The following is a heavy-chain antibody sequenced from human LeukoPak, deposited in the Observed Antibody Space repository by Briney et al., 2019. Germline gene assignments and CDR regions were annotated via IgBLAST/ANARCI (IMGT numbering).Heavy chain of an antibody. J-gene: IGHJ6*02. V-gene: IGHV4-59*01. CDR3: ARGAGRYYYYGMDV. CDR1: GGSINNYY. Sequence: PSETLSLTCTVSGGSINNYYWSWIRQPPGKGLEWIGHIYDSGSTNYNPSLKSRVTISVDTSKKQFSLKVSSVTAADTAVYYCARGAGRYYYYGMDVWGQGTTVTVSS. CDR2: IYDSGST.